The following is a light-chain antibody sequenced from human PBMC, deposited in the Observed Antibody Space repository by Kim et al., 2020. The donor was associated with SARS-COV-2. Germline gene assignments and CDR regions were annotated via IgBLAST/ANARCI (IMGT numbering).Light chain of an antibody. J-gene: IGKJ4*01. V-gene: IGKV3-15*01. CDR1: QSVSSN. CDR3: HQYNSWPPNLT. CDR2: GAS. Sequence: VMTQSPATLSVSPGERATLSCRASQSVSSNLAWYQQKPGQAPRLLIYGASTRATGIPARFSGSGSGTEFTLTISSLQSEDFAVYYFHQYNSWPPNLTFGGGTKVDIK.